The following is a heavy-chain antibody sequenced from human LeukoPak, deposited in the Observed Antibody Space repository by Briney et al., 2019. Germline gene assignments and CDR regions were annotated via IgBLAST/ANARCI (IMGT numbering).Heavy chain of an antibody. CDR1: GFTFSSYA. V-gene: IGHV3-23*01. CDR2: ISDSGGST. D-gene: IGHD4-23*01. CDR3: AKDRGGNSGSAEYFQH. J-gene: IGHJ1*01. Sequence: PGGSLRLSCAVSGFTFSSYAMSWVRQAPRKGLEWVSAISDSGGSTYYADSVKGRFTISRDNSKNTLYLQMNSLRAEDTAVYYCAKDRGGNSGSAEYFQHWGQGTLVTVSS.